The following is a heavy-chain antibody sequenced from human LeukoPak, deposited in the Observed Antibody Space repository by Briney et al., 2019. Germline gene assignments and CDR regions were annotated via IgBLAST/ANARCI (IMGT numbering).Heavy chain of an antibody. CDR1: GFTFSTYT. CDR3: ARDFDYGDYIDF. Sequence: PGGSLRLSCVASGFTFSTYTFNWVRQAPGKGLGWLSYISSGGLTIFYADSVKGRFTISRDNTKNAIYLDMTNLRAEDTAVYYCARDFDYGDYIDFWGQGTSVAVSS. V-gene: IGHV3-48*04. D-gene: IGHD4/OR15-4a*01. J-gene: IGHJ4*02. CDR2: ISSGGLTI.